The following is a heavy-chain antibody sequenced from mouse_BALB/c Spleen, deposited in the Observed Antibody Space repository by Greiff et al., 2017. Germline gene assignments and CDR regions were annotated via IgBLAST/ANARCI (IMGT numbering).Heavy chain of an antibody. V-gene: IGHV5-17*02. D-gene: IGHD2-3*01. Sequence: EVHLVESGGGLVQPGGSRKLSCAASGFTFSSFGMHWVRQAPEKGLEWVAYISSGSSTIYYADTVKGRFTISRDNPKNTLFLQMTSLRSEDTAMYYCASHDGYYDYAMDYWGQGTSVTVSS. J-gene: IGHJ4*01. CDR2: ISSGSSTI. CDR1: GFTFSSFG. CDR3: ASHDGYYDYAMDY.